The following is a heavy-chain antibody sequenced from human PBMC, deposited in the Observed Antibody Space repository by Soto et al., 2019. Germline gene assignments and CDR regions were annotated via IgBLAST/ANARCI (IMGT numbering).Heavy chain of an antibody. CDR3: AKDIKRQHSYYYYNALDV. J-gene: IGHJ6*02. V-gene: IGHV3-9*01. CDR1: GFTFDDYG. Sequence: EVQLVESGGGLVQPGRSLRLSCAASGFTFDDYGLHWVRQAPGKGLEWVSGISWNSGRIGYADSVQGRFTISRDKARNSLYLQMNSLRAEDTALYYCAKDIKRQHSYYYYNALDVWGQGTTVTVSS. CDR2: ISWNSGRI. D-gene: IGHD1-1*01.